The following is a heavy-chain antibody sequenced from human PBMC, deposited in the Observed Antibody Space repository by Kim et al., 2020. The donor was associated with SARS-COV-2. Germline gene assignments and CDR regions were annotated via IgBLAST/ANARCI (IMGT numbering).Heavy chain of an antibody. CDR2: IYTSGST. Sequence: SETLSLTCTVSGGSISSYYWSWIRQPAGKGLEWVGRIYTSGSTNYNPSPKSRLTMSVDTSKNQFSLKLSSVTAADTAVYYCARDRGYYDILTGYWDYYYGMDVWGQGTTVTVSS. V-gene: IGHV4-4*07. J-gene: IGHJ6*02. CDR1: GGSISSYY. CDR3: ARDRGYYDILTGYWDYYYGMDV. D-gene: IGHD3-9*01.